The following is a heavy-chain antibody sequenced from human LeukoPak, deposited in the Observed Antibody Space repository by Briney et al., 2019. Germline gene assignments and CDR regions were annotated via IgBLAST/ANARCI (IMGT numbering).Heavy chain of an antibody. D-gene: IGHD6-6*01. J-gene: IGHJ4*02. Sequence: QAGGSLRLSCAASGFTFSSYGMHWVRQAPGKGLEWVAVISYDGSNKYYADSVKGRFTISRDSSGNTVHLQMNGLRAEDTAVYYCAIRPPPVLGAQDFDYWGQGTLVTVSS. CDR2: ISYDGSNK. CDR1: GFTFSSYG. V-gene: IGHV3-30*03. CDR3: AIRPPPVLGAQDFDY.